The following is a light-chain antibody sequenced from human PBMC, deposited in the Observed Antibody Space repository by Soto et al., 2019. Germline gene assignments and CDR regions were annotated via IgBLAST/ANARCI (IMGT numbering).Light chain of an antibody. V-gene: IGLV2-14*01. J-gene: IGLJ2*01. CDR3: SSYTSSSTLGV. Sequence: QSALTQPASVSGSPGQSITISCTGTSSDVGGYNYVSWYQQHPGKAPKLMIYEVSNRPSGVSNRFSGSKSGNTASLTISGLQAEDEADYYCSSYTSSSTLGVFGGGTKVTLL. CDR2: EVS. CDR1: SSDVGGYNY.